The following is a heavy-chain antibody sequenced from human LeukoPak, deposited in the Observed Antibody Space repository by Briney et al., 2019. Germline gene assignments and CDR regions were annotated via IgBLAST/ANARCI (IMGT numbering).Heavy chain of an antibody. CDR1: GFTFSDYY. V-gene: IGHV3-11*06. Sequence: GGSLRLSCAASGFTFSDYYMSRIRQAPGKGLEWVSYISSSSSYTNYADSVKGRFTISRDNAKNSLYLQMNSLRAEDTAVYYCARDLGAYYYGMDVWGKGTTVTVSS. J-gene: IGHJ6*04. CDR2: ISSSSSYT. CDR3: ARDLGAYYYGMDV. D-gene: IGHD1-26*01.